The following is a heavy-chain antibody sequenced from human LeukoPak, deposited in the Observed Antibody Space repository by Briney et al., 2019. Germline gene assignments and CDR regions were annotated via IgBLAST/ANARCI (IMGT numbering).Heavy chain of an antibody. CDR2: ISSSGSTI. CDR1: GFTFSSYE. V-gene: IGHV3-48*03. CDR3: ARSSNYYDSSGYFLGVGAFDI. J-gene: IGHJ3*02. Sequence: GGSLRLSCAASGFTFSSYEMNWVRQAPGKGLEWVSYISSSGSTIYYADSVKGRFTISRDNAKNSLYLQMNSLRAEDTAVYYCARSSNYYDSSGYFLGVGAFDIWGQGTMATVSS. D-gene: IGHD3-22*01.